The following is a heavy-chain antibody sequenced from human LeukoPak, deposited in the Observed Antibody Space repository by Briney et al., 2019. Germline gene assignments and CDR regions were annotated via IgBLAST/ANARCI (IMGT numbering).Heavy chain of an antibody. D-gene: IGHD4-17*01. V-gene: IGHV4-31*03. CDR3: ARGFAYGDTGSFDY. Sequence: SETLSLTCPVSTGSISSGVYYWSWIRQHPGKGLEWLGYIYYSGSTYYNPSLKSRVTISVDTSKNQFSLKLSSVTAADTAVYYCARGFAYGDTGSFDYWGQGTLVTVSS. CDR1: TGSISSGVYY. J-gene: IGHJ4*02. CDR2: IYYSGST.